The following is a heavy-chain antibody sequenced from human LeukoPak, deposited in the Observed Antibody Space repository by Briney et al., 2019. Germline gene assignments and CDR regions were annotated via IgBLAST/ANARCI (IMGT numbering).Heavy chain of an antibody. V-gene: IGHV3-21*01. Sequence: GGSLRLSCAASGFTFSSYSMNWVRQAPGKGLEWVSSISSSSSYIYYADSVKGRFTISRDNAKNSLYLQMNSLRAVDTAVYYCARASFLSGSYGYWGQGTLVTVSS. CDR3: ARASFLSGSYGY. J-gene: IGHJ4*02. CDR1: GFTFSSYS. CDR2: ISSSSSYI. D-gene: IGHD3-10*01.